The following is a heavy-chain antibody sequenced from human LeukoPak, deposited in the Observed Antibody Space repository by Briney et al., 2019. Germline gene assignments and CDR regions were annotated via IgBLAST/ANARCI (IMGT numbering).Heavy chain of an antibody. Sequence: ASVKVSCKTSGYTFSIYGVSWVRQAPGQGLEWLGWISAHNGNTNCAQKVQGKVQGRVTMTTETSTSTAYMELRSLTSDDTAVYYCARGAPGDSVLADYWGQGTLVTVSS. CDR1: GYTFSIYG. CDR2: ISAHNGNT. CDR3: ARGAPGDSVLADY. V-gene: IGHV1-18*01. J-gene: IGHJ4*02. D-gene: IGHD2/OR15-2a*01.